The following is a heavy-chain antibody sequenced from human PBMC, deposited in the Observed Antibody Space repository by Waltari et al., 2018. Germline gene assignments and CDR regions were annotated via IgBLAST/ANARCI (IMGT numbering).Heavy chain of an antibody. CDR3: ATSRGSYSGAGFGY. D-gene: IGHD1-26*01. CDR1: GYTFTDYF. J-gene: IGHJ4*02. CDR2: VDPEDGEK. Sequence: EVQLVQSGAEVKKPGATVKISCKASGYTFTDYFMHWVHTPPGNGLEWMGRVDPEDGEKRYAEKFQGRVTITADTSTDTAYMELSSLRSEDTAVYYCATSRGSYSGAGFGYWGQGTLVTVSS. V-gene: IGHV1-69-2*01.